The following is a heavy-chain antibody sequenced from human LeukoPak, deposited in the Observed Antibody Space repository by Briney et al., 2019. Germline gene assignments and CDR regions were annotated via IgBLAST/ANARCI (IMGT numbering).Heavy chain of an antibody. J-gene: IGHJ4*02. V-gene: IGHV4-34*01. CDR3: ARAVAGQLTFDY. D-gene: IGHD6-19*01. Sequence: SETLSLTCAVYGGSFSGYYWNWIRQPPGKGLEWIGEINHSGSTNYNPSLKSRVTISVDTSKYQFSLKLNSVTAADTAVYYCARAVAGQLTFDYWGQGTLVTVSS. CDR1: GGSFSGYY. CDR2: INHSGST.